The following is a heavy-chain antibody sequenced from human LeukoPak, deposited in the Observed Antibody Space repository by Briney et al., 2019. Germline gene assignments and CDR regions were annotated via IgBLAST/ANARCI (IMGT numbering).Heavy chain of an antibody. CDR1: GGSFSGYY. Sequence: SETLSLTCAVYGGSFSGYYWSWIRQPSGKGLEWIGEINHSGSTNYNPSLKSRVTISVDTSKNQFSLKLSSVTAADTAVYYCARGAPPYDYIWGSYRYTSFGHFDYWGQGTLVTVSS. CDR3: ARGAPPYDYIWGSYRYTSFGHFDY. J-gene: IGHJ4*02. CDR2: INHSGST. D-gene: IGHD3-16*02. V-gene: IGHV4-34*01.